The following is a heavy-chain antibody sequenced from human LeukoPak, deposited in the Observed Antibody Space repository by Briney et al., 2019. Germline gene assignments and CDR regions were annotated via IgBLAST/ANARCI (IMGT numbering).Heavy chain of an antibody. CDR1: GFTFSSHW. Sequence: GGSLRLSCAASGFTFSSHWMHWVRQAPGEGLVWVSRVNGPGDWAHYADSVRGRFIISRDNAENTISLQMNNLRAEDTAVYFCAREVFEGQRQSDAFDVWGQGTMVTVSS. V-gene: IGHV3-74*01. CDR2: VNGPGDWA. D-gene: IGHD6-25*01. CDR3: AREVFEGQRQSDAFDV. J-gene: IGHJ3*01.